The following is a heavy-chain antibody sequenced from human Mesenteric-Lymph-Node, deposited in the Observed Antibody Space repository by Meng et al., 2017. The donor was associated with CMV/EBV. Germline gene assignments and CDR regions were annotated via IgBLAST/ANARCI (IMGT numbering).Heavy chain of an antibody. Sequence: GGSLRLSCTASGVTVTSDYMAWVRQAPGKGLECVSIIYNGGRTRYADSVKGRFTISRDDSKNTVFLQMNSLSVEDTAVYYCAREAYSTNWCRGAMGVWGQGTTVTVSS. J-gene: IGHJ6*02. V-gene: IGHV3-53*01. CDR2: IYNGGRT. CDR3: AREAYSTNWCRGAMGV. CDR1: GVTVTSDY. D-gene: IGHD2-2*01.